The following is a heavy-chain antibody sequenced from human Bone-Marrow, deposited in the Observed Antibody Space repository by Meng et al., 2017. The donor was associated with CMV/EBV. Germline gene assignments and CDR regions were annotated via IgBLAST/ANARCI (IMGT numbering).Heavy chain of an antibody. CDR2: IYYSGST. CDR3: ARLSMSGMDV. CDR1: GGSISSSSYY. D-gene: IGHD2-21*01. Sequence: SETLSLTCTVSGGSISSSSYYWGWIRQPPGKGLGWIGSIYYSGSTYYNPSLKSRVTISVDTSKNQFSLKLSSVTAADTAVYYCARLSMSGMDVWGQGTTVTVSS. V-gene: IGHV4-39*07. J-gene: IGHJ6*02.